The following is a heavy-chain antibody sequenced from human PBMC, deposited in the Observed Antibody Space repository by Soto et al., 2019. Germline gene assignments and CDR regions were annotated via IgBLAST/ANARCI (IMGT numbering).Heavy chain of an antibody. CDR3: ARSPIFGIRLCA. J-gene: IGHJ4*02. D-gene: IGHD3-3*01. Sequence: APLRAPCPSSGYTFTTYYMNWLQQAPGQGFGWMGIINPSGGSTSSAQKFQGRVTMTREPSTSTVYMEPSSLRSEDTAVEDGARSPIFGIRLCAWVPATRVAVSS. V-gene: IGHV1-46*01. CDR1: GYTFTTYY. CDR2: INPSGGST.